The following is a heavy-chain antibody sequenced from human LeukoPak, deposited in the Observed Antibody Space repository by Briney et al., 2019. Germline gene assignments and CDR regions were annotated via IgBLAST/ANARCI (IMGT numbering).Heavy chain of an antibody. CDR3: ARGFRDGYNWLFDY. Sequence: PSETLSLTCAVYGGSFSGYYWSWIRQPPGKGLEWIGEINHSGSTNYNPSLKSRVTISVDTSKNQFSLKLSSVTAADTAVYYCARGFRDGYNWLFDYWGQGTLVTVSS. D-gene: IGHD5-24*01. CDR1: GGSFSGYY. V-gene: IGHV4-34*01. CDR2: INHSGST. J-gene: IGHJ4*02.